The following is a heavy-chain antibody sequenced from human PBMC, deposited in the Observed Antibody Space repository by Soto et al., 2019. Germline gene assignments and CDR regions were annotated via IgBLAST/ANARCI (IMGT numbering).Heavy chain of an antibody. Sequence: ASVKVSCKASGGTFSSYAISWVRQAPGQGLEWLGWISPYNDDTKYAQKLQGRVFMTTDTPTKTAHLDLRSLRSDDTAVYYCARGGYYDSSGSRDYHYYGMDVWG. D-gene: IGHD3-22*01. CDR1: GGTFSSYA. J-gene: IGHJ6*02. CDR3: ARGGYYDSSGSRDYHYYGMDV. CDR2: ISPYNDDT. V-gene: IGHV1-18*01.